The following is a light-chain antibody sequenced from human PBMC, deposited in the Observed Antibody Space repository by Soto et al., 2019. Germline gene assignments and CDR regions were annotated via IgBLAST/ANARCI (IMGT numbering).Light chain of an antibody. Sequence: QSVLTQSPSASGTPGQRVTISCSGSSSNIGSNPVHWYQQLPGSAPKLLIHNNHQRPAGVPDRFSASKSGTSASLAIGGLQSEXEADYYCASWDDSLSGVLFGGGTKLTVL. J-gene: IGLJ2*01. V-gene: IGLV1-44*01. CDR3: ASWDDSLSGVL. CDR2: NNH. CDR1: SSNIGSNP.